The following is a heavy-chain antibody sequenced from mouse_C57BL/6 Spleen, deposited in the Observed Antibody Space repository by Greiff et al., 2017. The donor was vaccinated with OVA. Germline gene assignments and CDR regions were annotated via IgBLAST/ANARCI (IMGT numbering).Heavy chain of an antibody. CDR2: INPNNGGT. CDR1: GYTFTDYY. V-gene: IGHV1-26*01. J-gene: IGHJ4*01. CDR3: ARTGYGNPYYYAMDY. Sequence: EVQLQQSGPELVKPGASVKISCKASGYTFTDYYMNWVKQSHGKSLEWIGDINPNNGGTSYNQKFKGKATLTVDKSSSTAYMELRSLTSEDSAVYYCARTGYGNPYYYAMDYWGQGTSVTVSS. D-gene: IGHD2-1*01.